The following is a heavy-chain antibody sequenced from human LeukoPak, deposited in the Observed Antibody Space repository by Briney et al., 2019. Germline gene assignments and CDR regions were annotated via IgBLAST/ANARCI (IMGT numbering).Heavy chain of an antibody. Sequence: PGGSLRLSCAASGFTFSNYWMTWVRQAPGKGLEWVANIKQDGSETYYVDSVKGRFTISRDNAKNTLYLQMNSLRAEDTAVYYCARGPSGYHNTGGQGTLVTVSS. D-gene: IGHD5-12*01. J-gene: IGHJ4*02. CDR3: ARGPSGYHNT. V-gene: IGHV3-7*01. CDR2: IKQDGSET. CDR1: GFTFSNYW.